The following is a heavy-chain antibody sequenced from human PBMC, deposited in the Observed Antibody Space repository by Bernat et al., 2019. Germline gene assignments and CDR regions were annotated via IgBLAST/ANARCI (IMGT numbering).Heavy chain of an antibody. CDR1: GYTFTSYG. CDR2: ISAYNGNT. J-gene: IGHJ3*02. Sequence: QVQLVQSGAEVKKPGASVKVSCKASGYTFTSYGISWVRQAPGQGLEWMGWISAYNGNTNYAQKLQGRVTMTTVTSTRTAYMGLRSLRSDDTAVYYCARDDATGTTEYAFDIWGQGTMVTVSS. D-gene: IGHD1-1*01. CDR3: ARDDATGTTEYAFDI. V-gene: IGHV1-18*01.